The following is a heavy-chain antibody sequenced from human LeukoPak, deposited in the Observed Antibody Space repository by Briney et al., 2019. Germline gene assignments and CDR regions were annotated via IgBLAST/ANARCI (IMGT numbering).Heavy chain of an antibody. CDR1: GGSISTYY. CDR2: IYSGGDT. V-gene: IGHV4-59*08. J-gene: IGHJ4*02. Sequence: PSETLSLTCTVSGGSISTYYWTWVRQPPGKGLEWIGYIYSGGDTNYNPSLKSRVTISVDTSKNQFSLKLTSVTAADAAVYYCARYVGGTYYWIDYWGQGTLVPVSS. D-gene: IGHD1-26*01. CDR3: ARYVGGTYYWIDY.